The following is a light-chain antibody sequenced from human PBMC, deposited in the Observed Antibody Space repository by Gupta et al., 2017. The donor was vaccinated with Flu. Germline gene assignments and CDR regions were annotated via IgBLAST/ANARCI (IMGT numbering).Light chain of an antibody. V-gene: IGLV8-61*01. CDR2: STN. CDR1: SGSVATSDY. J-gene: IGLJ3*02. Sequence: QTVVTQEPSFSVSPGGTVALTCGLSSGSVATSDYPSWNQQTPGQAPLMLIYSTNTRSSGVPDRFSGSFLGNKAALTTTGAQADDEADYYCALDMSRGISVFGGGTKLTVL. CDR3: ALDMSRGISV.